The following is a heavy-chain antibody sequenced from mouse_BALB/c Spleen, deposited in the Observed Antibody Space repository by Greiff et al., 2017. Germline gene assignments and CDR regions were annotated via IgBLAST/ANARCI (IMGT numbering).Heavy chain of an antibody. J-gene: IGHJ1*01. V-gene: IGHV2-6-7*01. CDR2: IWGDGST. Sequence: VKLVESGPGLVAPSQSLSITCTVSGFSLTGYGVNWVRQPPGKGLEWLGMIWGDGSTDYNSALKSRLSISKDNSKSQVFLKMNSLQTDDTARYYCARVPLYYGSPYWYFDVWGAGTTVTVSS. CDR3: ARVPLYYGSPYWYFDV. CDR1: GFSLTGYG. D-gene: IGHD1-1*01.